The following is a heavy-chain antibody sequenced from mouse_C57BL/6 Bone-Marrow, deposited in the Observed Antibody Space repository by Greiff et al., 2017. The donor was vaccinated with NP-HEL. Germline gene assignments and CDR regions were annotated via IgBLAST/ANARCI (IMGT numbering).Heavy chain of an antibody. D-gene: IGHD2-1*01. CDR1: GFNIKDDY. V-gene: IGHV14-4*01. CDR2: IDPENGDT. J-gene: IGHJ2*01. Sequence: EVQLQQSGAELVRPGASVKLSCTASGFNIKDDYMHWVKQRPEQGLEWIGWIDPENGDTEYASKFQGKATITADTSSNTAYLQLSSLTSEDTAVYYCTTSPGGNPFDYWGQGTTLTVSS. CDR3: TTSPGGNPFDY.